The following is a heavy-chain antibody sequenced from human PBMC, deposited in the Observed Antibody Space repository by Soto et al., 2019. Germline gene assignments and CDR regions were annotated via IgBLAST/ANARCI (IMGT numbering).Heavy chain of an antibody. V-gene: IGHV3-74*01. Sequence: EVQLVESGGGLVQPGESLRLSCEASGFAFSNYWMHWVRQAPGKRPVWISRIKTDGTITNYADYVKGRFSVSRDNAKNTLFLQMNSLTAEDTAVYYCARNWNWVDYWGQGTLVTVSS. D-gene: IGHD1-1*01. CDR2: IKTDGTIT. CDR1: GFAFSNYW. J-gene: IGHJ4*02. CDR3: ARNWNWVDY.